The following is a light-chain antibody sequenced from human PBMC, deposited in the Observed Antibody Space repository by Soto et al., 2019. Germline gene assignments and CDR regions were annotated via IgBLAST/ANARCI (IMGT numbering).Light chain of an antibody. CDR3: QQYNDYPWT. V-gene: IGKV1-5*03. CDR1: QSISSW. J-gene: IGKJ1*01. Sequence: DIQMTQSPSTLSASVGDRVTITCRASQSISSWLARYQQKPGKAPKLLIYKAPSLESGVPSRFSGSGSGTEFTLTISSLQPDDLATYYCQQYNDYPWTFGQGTKVEIK. CDR2: KAP.